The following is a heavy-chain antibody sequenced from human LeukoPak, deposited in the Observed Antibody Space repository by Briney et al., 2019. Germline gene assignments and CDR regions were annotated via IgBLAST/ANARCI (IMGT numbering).Heavy chain of an antibody. Sequence: SETLSLTCTVSGGSISSYYWSWIRQPAGKGLEWIGRIYTSGSTNYNPSLKSRVTMSVDTSKNQFSLKLSSVTAADTAVYYCASAIALHAVAGIAFDIRGQGTMVTVSS. J-gene: IGHJ3*02. CDR3: ASAIALHAVAGIAFDI. D-gene: IGHD6-19*01. V-gene: IGHV4-4*07. CDR1: GGSISSYY. CDR2: IYTSGST.